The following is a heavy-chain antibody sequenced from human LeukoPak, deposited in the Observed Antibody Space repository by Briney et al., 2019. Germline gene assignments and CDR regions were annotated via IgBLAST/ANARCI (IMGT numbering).Heavy chain of an antibody. CDR3: ARYSSSWHYFDY. V-gene: IGHV4-59*08. D-gene: IGHD6-13*01. CDR1: GGSISSYY. CDR2: IYYSGST. Sequence: SETLSLTCTVSGGSISSYYWRWIRQPPGKGLEWIGYIYYSGSTTYNPSLKSRVTISVDTSKNQFSLKLSSVTAADTAVYYCARYSSSWHYFDYWGQGTLVTVSS. J-gene: IGHJ4*02.